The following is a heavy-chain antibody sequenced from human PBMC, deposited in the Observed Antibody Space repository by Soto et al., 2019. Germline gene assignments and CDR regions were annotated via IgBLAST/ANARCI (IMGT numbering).Heavy chain of an antibody. V-gene: IGHV4-30-2*01. CDR1: GGSISSGGYS. CDR2: IYHSGST. Sequence: QLQLQESGSGLVRPSQTVSLTCAVSGGSISSGGYSWRWIRQPPGKGLEWIGYIYHSGSTYYNPSLKRRVTISVDRSKNQFYLKLSSVTAADTAVYYCARQHYDSSGYYFDYWGQGTLVTVSS. D-gene: IGHD3-22*01. CDR3: ARQHYDSSGYYFDY. J-gene: IGHJ4*02.